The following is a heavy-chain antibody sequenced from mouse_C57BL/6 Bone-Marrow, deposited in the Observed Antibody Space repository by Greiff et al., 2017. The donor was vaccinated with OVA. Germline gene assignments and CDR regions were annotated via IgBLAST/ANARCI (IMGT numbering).Heavy chain of an antibody. V-gene: IGHV1-19*01. CDR1: GYTFTDYY. CDR3: ARCPHYYGSSFYWYFDV. J-gene: IGHJ1*03. CDR2: INPYNGGT. Sequence: EVQLQQSGPVLVKPGASVKMSCKASGYTFTDYYMNWVKQSHGKSLEWIGVINPYNGGTSYNQKFKGKATLTVDKSSSTAYMELNSLTSEDSAVYYCARCPHYYGSSFYWYFDVWGTGTTVTVSS. D-gene: IGHD1-1*01.